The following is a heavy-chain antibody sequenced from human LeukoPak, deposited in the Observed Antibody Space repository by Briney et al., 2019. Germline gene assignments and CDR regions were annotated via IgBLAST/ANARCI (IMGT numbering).Heavy chain of an antibody. J-gene: IGHJ4*02. CDR2: INHSGST. Sequence: PSETLSLTCAVYGGSFSGYYWSWIRQPPGKGLEWLGEINHSGSTNYSPSLKSRVTISVDTSKNQFSLKLSSVTAADTAVYYCARQEALLWFGELSTPPRYWGQGTLVTVSS. V-gene: IGHV4-34*01. CDR1: GGSFSGYY. CDR3: ARQEALLWFGELSTPPRY. D-gene: IGHD3-10*01.